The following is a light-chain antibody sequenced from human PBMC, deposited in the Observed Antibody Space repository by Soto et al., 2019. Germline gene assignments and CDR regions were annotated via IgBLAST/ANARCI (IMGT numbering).Light chain of an antibody. CDR3: QQANSFPT. CDR1: QNINNY. Sequence: DIQITQSPSSLSSSVGDRVTITCQAIQNINNYLNWYQQKPGKAPKLLIYAASSLQSGVPSRFSGSGSGTDFTLTISSLQPEDFATYYCQQANSFPTFGGGTKVDIK. J-gene: IGKJ4*01. CDR2: AAS. V-gene: IGKV1-12*01.